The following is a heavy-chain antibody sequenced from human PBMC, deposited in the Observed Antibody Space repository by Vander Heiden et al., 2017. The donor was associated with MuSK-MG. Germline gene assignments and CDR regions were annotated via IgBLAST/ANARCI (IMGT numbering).Heavy chain of an antibody. CDR2: ISYDGSNK. J-gene: IGHJ3*02. CDR3: AKDRLPTVTTDAFDI. D-gene: IGHD4-17*01. V-gene: IGHV3-30*18. CDR1: GFTFSSYG. Sequence: QVQLVESGGGVVQPGRSLRLSCAASGFTFSSYGMHWVRQAPGKGLEWVAVISYDGSNKYYADSVKGRFTISRDNSKNTLYLQMNSLRAEDTAVYYCAKDRLPTVTTDAFDIWGQGTMVTVSS.